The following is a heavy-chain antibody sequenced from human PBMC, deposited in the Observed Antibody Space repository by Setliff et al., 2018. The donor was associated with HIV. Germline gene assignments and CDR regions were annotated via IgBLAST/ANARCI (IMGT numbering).Heavy chain of an antibody. J-gene: IGHJ4*02. CDR1: GFTFISYA. CDR2: ISASGNSP. D-gene: IGHD2-8*01. Sequence: GGSLRLSCAASGFTFISYAMSWVRQAPGKGLEWVSTISASGNSPYYVDSVKGRFTISRDNAKNSLYLQMNSLRAEDTAVYYCARGNGHFDSWGQGSLVTVSS. V-gene: IGHV3-23*01. CDR3: ARGNGHFDS.